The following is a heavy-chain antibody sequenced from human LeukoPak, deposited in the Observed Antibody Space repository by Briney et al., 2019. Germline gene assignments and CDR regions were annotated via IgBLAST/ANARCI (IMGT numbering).Heavy chain of an antibody. J-gene: IGHJ3*02. D-gene: IGHD4-17*01. Sequence: LAGGSLRLSCAASGFTFSTYWMHSVRQAPGKGPVWVSRINAYGSCTNYADPVKGRFTISRDNAKNTFYLQMNSLSAEDTAMYYGTFSSYGDHVGVDAFDMWGQGTMVTVSS. CDR1: GFTFSTYW. V-gene: IGHV3-74*01. CDR3: TFSSYGDHVGVDAFDM. CDR2: INAYGSCT.